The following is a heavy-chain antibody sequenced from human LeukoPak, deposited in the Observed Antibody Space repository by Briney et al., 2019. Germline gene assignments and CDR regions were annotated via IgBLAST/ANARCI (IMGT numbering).Heavy chain of an antibody. V-gene: IGHV3-15*01. CDR3: TTDPGYRGLYYFDY. Sequence: PGGSLRLSCAASGYSFTNACKSCVRRAPGKGREWVVRIRSKNNGGTTDYAAPVRGRFSISRDDSKSTLYLQMNSLKTEDTAVYYCTTDPGYRGLYYFDYWGQGTLVTVSS. J-gene: IGHJ4*02. D-gene: IGHD5-12*01. CDR1: GYSFTNAC. CDR2: IRSKNNGGTT.